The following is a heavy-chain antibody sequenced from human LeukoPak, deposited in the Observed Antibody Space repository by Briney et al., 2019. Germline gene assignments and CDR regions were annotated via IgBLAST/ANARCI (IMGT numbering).Heavy chain of an antibody. CDR1: GFTFGAHS. J-gene: IGHJ3*02. Sequence: GGSLRLSCTGSGFTFGAHSMAWVRQAPGKGLEWVSYISSNSDTMYYADSVKGRFTISRDNAKKSLYLQMNSLRAEDTAVYYCARDLPGAFDIWGQGTLVTVSS. V-gene: IGHV3-48*04. CDR2: ISSNSDTM. CDR3: ARDLPGAFDI.